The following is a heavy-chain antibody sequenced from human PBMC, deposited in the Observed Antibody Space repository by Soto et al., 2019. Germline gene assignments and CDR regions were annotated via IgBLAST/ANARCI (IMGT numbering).Heavy chain of an antibody. Sequence: SLTCAVYGGSFSGHSWTWIRQSPGKGLEWIGDINHSGRVNYSPSLKSRVTISLDTSKNQLSLTLSAVTAADTAMYYCSTRAYDTNGYYRFDPWGQGTLVTVSS. J-gene: IGHJ5*01. CDR1: GGSFSGHS. CDR3: STRAYDTNGYYRFDP. D-gene: IGHD3-22*01. CDR2: INHSGRV. V-gene: IGHV4-34*01.